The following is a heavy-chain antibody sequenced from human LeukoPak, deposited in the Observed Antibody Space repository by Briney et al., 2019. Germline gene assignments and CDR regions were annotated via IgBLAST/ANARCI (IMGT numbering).Heavy chain of an antibody. CDR3: ARDGTYDILTGPFDY. V-gene: IGHV3-33*01. D-gene: IGHD3-9*01. CDR2: IWYDGSNK. J-gene: IGHJ4*02. CDR1: GFTFGSYG. Sequence: GGSLRLSCAASGFTFGSYGMHWVRQAPGKGLEWVAVIWYDGSNKYYADSVKGRFTISRDNSKNTLYLQMNSLRAEDTAVYYCARDGTYDILTGPFDYWGQGTLVTVSS.